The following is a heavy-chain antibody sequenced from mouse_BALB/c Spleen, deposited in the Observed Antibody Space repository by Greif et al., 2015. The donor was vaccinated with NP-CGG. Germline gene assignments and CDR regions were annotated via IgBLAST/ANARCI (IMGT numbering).Heavy chain of an antibody. CDR1: GFTFSDYY. Sequence: EVQVVESGGGLVKPGGSLKLSCAASGFTFSDYYMYWVHQTPEKRLEWVATISDGGSYTYYPDSVKGRFTISRDNAKNNLYLQMSSLKSEDTAMYYCASMDYWGQGTSVTVSS. J-gene: IGHJ4*01. CDR2: ISDGGSYT. V-gene: IGHV5-4*02. CDR3: ASMDY.